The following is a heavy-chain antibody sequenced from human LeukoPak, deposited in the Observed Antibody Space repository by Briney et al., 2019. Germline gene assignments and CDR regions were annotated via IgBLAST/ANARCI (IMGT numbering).Heavy chain of an antibody. J-gene: IGHJ4*02. CDR3: ARGGGSSGADYFDY. CDR1: GGSFSGYY. CDR2: INHSGST. V-gene: IGHV4-34*01. D-gene: IGHD6-19*01. Sequence: PETLSLTCAVYGGSFSGYYWSWIRQPPGKGLEWIGEINHSGSTNYNPSLKSRVTISVDTSKNQFSLKLSSVTAADTAVYYCARGGGSSGADYFDYWGQGTLVTVSS.